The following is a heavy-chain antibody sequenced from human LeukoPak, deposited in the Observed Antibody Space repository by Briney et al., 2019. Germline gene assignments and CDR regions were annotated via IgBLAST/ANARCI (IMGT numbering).Heavy chain of an antibody. CDR2: IYHGGNT. CDR1: GYSISSGFY. V-gene: IGHV4-38-2*02. Sequence: PSETLSLTCTVSGYSISSGFYWGCIRQPPGKGLEWIGTIYHGGNTDYNVSLKSRVTISVDTSKNQFSLKLSSVTAADTAVYYCARVAMITFGGVIVKGASEYFQHWGQGTLVTVSS. J-gene: IGHJ1*01. CDR3: ARVAMITFGGVIVKGASEYFQH. D-gene: IGHD3-16*02.